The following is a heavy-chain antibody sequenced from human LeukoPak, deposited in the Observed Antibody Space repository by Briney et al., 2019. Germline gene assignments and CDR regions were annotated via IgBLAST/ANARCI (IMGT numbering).Heavy chain of an antibody. Sequence: PGGSLRLSCAASGFTFSSYWISWVRQAPGKGLEWVANIKQDGSEKYYVDSVKGRFTISRDNAKNSLYLQMNSLRAEDTAVYYCASSSSWYFLWDWGQGTLVTVSS. CDR2: IKQDGSEK. CDR3: ASSSSWYFLWD. J-gene: IGHJ4*02. CDR1: GFTFSSYW. V-gene: IGHV3-7*01. D-gene: IGHD6-13*01.